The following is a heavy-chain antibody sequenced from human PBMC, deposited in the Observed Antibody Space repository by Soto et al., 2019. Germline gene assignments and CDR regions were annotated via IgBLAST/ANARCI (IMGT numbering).Heavy chain of an antibody. Sequence: ASVKVSCKASGYTFTNFGISWVRQAPGQGLEWMGWISAYNGNTNYAQKFQGRVTMTTDTSTSTAYMELRSLRSDDTAVYYCVVAAQPYYFDYWGQGTLVTVSS. CDR3: VVAAQPYYFDY. J-gene: IGHJ4*02. V-gene: IGHV1-18*01. CDR1: GYTFTNFG. D-gene: IGHD2-15*01. CDR2: ISAYNGNT.